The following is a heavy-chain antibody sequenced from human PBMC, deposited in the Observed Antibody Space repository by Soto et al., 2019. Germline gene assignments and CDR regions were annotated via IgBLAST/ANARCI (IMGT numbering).Heavy chain of an antibody. CDR3: ADFTVATFDF. CDR2: LYWDDDK. CDR1: GFSLTTTGVG. Sequence: QITLKESGPALVKPTQTLTLTCTFSGFSLTTTGVGVGWFRQPPGKAPEWLGVLYWDDDKRISSSLKSRLTRTKDTTNDQVVLTLTDVGPVDAAPYYCADFTVATFDFWGQGTMVTVSS. J-gene: IGHJ5*01. D-gene: IGHD3-3*01. V-gene: IGHV2-5*02.